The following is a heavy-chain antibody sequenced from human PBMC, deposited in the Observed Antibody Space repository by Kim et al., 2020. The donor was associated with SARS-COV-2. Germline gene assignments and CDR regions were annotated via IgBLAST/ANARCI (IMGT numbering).Heavy chain of an antibody. V-gene: IGHV3-21*01. J-gene: IGHJ6*03. CDR3: ASINWSNGRDYYDSSGYYREGGAGYYYMDV. CDR2: ISSSSSYI. CDR1: GFTFSSYS. D-gene: IGHD3-22*01. Sequence: GGSLRLSCAASGFTFSSYSMNWVRQAPGKGLEWVSSISSSSSYIYYADSVKGRFTISRDNAKNSLYLQMNSLRAEDTAVYYCASINWSNGRDYYDSSGYYREGGAGYYYMDVWGKGTTVTVSS.